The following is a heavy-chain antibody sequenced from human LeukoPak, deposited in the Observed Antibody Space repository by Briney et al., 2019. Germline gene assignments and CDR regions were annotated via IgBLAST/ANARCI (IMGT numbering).Heavy chain of an antibody. V-gene: IGHV1-2*06. CDR1: RSTFTDYY. Sequence: SVKVSCKTSRSTFTDYYIHWVRQAPGQGLEWMGRINPNSGRTNYAQNFQGRVTMTRDTSISTAYMELSRLRSDDTAVYYCARGLPTASYYYMAVWGKGTTVTVSS. CDR2: INPNSGRT. J-gene: IGHJ6*03. CDR3: ARGLPTASYYYMAV. D-gene: IGHD2-2*01.